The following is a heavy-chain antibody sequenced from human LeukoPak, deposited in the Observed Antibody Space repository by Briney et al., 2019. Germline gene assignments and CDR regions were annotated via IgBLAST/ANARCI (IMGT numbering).Heavy chain of an antibody. V-gene: IGHV3-23*01. J-gene: IGHJ6*02. D-gene: IGHD5-12*01. CDR2: LTGSDI. CDR1: GFTFSSYA. CDR3: AKSSSPRRYDTDGMDV. Sequence: GGSLRLSCAASGFTFSSYAMSWVRQAPGEGLEWVSGLTGSDIYYADSVKGRFTISRDISKSTLYLQMNSLRADDTAVYYCAKSSSPRRYDTDGMDVWGQGTTVTVSS.